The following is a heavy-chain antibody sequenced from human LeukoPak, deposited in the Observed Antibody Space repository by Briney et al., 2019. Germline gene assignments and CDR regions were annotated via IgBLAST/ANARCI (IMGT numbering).Heavy chain of an antibody. J-gene: IGHJ4*02. Sequence: GSLRLSCAASGFIFSSYTMNWVRQAPGKGLEWVSSISGSSSYIYYADSVKGRFTISRDNGKNSLYLQMNSLRADDTAVYYCASYYSISSGDYWGQGTLVTVSS. CDR2: ISGSSSYI. V-gene: IGHV3-21*01. CDR3: ASYYSISSGDY. D-gene: IGHD6-6*01. CDR1: GFIFSSYT.